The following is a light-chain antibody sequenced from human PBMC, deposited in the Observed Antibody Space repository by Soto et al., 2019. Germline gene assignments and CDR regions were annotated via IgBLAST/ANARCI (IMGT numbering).Light chain of an antibody. Sequence: QSVLTQPPSASATPGQRVTISCSGSGSNIGSNAVHWYQQLPGTAPKLLIYLNDQRPSGVPDRFSGSKSGTSASLAISGLQSEDEGDYYCAAWDDSLLALFGTGTKVTVL. CDR3: AAWDDSLLAL. CDR1: GSNIGSNA. CDR2: LND. J-gene: IGLJ1*01. V-gene: IGLV1-44*01.